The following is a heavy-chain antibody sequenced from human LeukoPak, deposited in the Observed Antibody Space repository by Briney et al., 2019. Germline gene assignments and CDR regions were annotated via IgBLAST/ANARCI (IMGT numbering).Heavy chain of an antibody. D-gene: IGHD6-13*01. Sequence: PGGSLRLSCVASGFIFSGYWMHWVRQAPGKGLEWVSRIKTDGTTTYYGDSVKGRFTVSRDNAKNTLYLQMNFLRADDTAVYYCARDYIGSSFFFDPWGQGTLVTVSS. V-gene: IGHV3-74*01. CDR2: IKTDGTTT. J-gene: IGHJ5*02. CDR1: GFIFSGYW. CDR3: ARDYIGSSFFFDP.